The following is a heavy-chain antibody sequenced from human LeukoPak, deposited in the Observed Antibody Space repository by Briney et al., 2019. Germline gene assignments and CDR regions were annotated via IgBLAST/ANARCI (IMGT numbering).Heavy chain of an antibody. CDR3: AIGGGYYDRSAKYFIRPPEY. Sequence: GASVKVSCKASGYTFTSYDINWVRQATGQGLEWMGWMNPNSGNTGYALKFQGRVTMTRNTSISTAYMELSSLRSEDTAVYYCAIGGGYYDRSAKYFIRPPEYWGQGTLVTVSS. V-gene: IGHV1-8*01. CDR2: MNPNSGNT. J-gene: IGHJ4*02. CDR1: GYTFTSYD. D-gene: IGHD3-22*01.